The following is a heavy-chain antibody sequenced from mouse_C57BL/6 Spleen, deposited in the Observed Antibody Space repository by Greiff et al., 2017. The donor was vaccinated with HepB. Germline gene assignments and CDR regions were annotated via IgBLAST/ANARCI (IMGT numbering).Heavy chain of an antibody. Sequence: EVNVVESGGGLVKPGGSLKLSCAASGFTFSDYGMHWVRQAPEKGLEWVAYISSGSSTIYYADTVKGRFTISRDNAKNTLFLQMTSLRSEDTAMYYCARTYGSSSFYAMDYWGQGTSVTVSS. CDR1: GFTFSDYG. D-gene: IGHD1-1*01. J-gene: IGHJ4*01. V-gene: IGHV5-17*01. CDR3: ARTYGSSSFYAMDY. CDR2: ISSGSSTI.